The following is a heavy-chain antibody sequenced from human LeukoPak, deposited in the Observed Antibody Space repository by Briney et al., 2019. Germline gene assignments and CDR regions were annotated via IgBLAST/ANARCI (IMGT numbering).Heavy chain of an antibody. V-gene: IGHV3-43*02. CDR1: GFTFDDYA. D-gene: IGHD4-17*01. J-gene: IGHJ4*02. Sequence: PGGSLRLSCAASGFTFDDYAMHWVRQAPGKGLEWVSLISGDGGSTYYADSVKGRFTISRDNSKNSLYLQMNSLRDEDTAVYYCARDSPYGDYPFDYWGQGTLVTVSS. CDR3: ARDSPYGDYPFDY. CDR2: ISGDGGST.